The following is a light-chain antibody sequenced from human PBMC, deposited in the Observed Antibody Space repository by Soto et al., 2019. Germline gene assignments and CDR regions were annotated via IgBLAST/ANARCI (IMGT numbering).Light chain of an antibody. J-gene: IGKJ5*01. CDR2: GSS. CDR3: QQYNDWPRT. V-gene: IGKV3-15*01. CDR1: QSVSSN. Sequence: IVLTQSPGTRSLSPGQRATLSCRASQSVSSNLAWYQRRPGQAPRLLIYGSSTRATGVPPRFSGSASGTEFTLTISSLQSEDFGVYYCQQYNDWPRTFGQGTRLEIK.